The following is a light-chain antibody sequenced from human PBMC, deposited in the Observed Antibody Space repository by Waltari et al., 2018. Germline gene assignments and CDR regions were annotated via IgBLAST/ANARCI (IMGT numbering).Light chain of an antibody. J-gene: IGLJ1*01. CDR2: DVS. V-gene: IGLV2-11*01. CDR3: CSYAGSYTYV. Sequence: QSALTQPRSVSGSPGQSVTISCTGTSSDVGDYNYVSWYQQHPGKAPKVMIYDVSQRPSGVPDRFSGSKSGNTASLTISGLQAEDEADYFCCSYAGSYTYVFGSGTKVTVL. CDR1: SSDVGDYNY.